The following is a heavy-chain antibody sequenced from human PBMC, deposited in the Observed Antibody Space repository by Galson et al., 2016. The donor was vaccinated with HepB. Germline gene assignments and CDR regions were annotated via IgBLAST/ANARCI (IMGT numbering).Heavy chain of an antibody. CDR1: GFTFSSYS. CDR2: ISSSSSYI. Sequence: SLRLSCAASGFTFSSYSMNWVRQAPGKGLEWVSSISSSSSYIYYADSVKGRFSISRDNAKNSLYLQMNSLRVEDTAVYYCARPGGWELLRPMDVWGQGTTITVSS. CDR3: ARPGGWELLRPMDV. D-gene: IGHD1-26*01. J-gene: IGHJ6*02. V-gene: IGHV3-21*01.